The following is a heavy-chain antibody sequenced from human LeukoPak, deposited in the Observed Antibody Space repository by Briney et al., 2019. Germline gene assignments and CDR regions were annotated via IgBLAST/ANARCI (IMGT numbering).Heavy chain of an antibody. J-gene: IGHJ4*02. CDR2: IRSTANGYAT. CDR3: TRLVAAAAPDY. CDR1: GFTFSGSA. V-gene: IGHV3-73*01. Sequence: GGSLRLSCAASGFTFSGSALHWVRQASGKGLEWVGRIRSTANGYATAYAASVKGRFTISRDDSKNTAYLQMDSLKTEDTAVYYCTRLVAAAAPDYWGQGTLVTVSS. D-gene: IGHD6-13*01.